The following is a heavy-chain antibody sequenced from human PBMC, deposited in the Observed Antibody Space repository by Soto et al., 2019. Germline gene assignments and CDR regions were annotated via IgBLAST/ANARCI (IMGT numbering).Heavy chain of an antibody. CDR2: IYYSGST. V-gene: IGHV4-31*02. Sequence: QPGKCLEGIGSIYYSGSTYYNPSLKSRVTIAVDTSKNQFSLKLSSVTAADTAVYYCERIMSRVVKAFAYRGQGTLVTVSS. D-gene: IGHD2-15*01. J-gene: IGHJ4*02. CDR3: ERIMSRVVKAFAY.